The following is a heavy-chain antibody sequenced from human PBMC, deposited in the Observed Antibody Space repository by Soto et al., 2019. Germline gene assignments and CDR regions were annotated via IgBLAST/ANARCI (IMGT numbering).Heavy chain of an antibody. CDR3: ARGGYSSGWYSTDAFDI. CDR1: GYTFTGYY. D-gene: IGHD6-19*01. CDR2: INPNSGGT. J-gene: IGHJ3*02. Sequence: ASVKVSCKASGYTFTGYYMHWVRQAPGQGLEWMGWINPNSGGTNYAQKFQGRVTMTRDTSISTAYMELSRLRSDDTAVYYCARGGYSSGWYSTDAFDIWGQGTMVTVSS. V-gene: IGHV1-2*02.